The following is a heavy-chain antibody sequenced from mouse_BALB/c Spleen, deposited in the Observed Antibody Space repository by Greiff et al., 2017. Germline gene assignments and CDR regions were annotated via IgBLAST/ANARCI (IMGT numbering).Heavy chain of an antibody. V-gene: IGHV3-2*02. CDR2: ISYSGST. D-gene: IGHD2-4*01. CDR3: ARGNGLRRGFDY. J-gene: IGHJ2*01. Sequence: DVKLQESGPGLVKPSQSLSLTCTVTGYSITSDYAWNWIRQFPGNKLEWMGYISYSGSTSYNPSLKSRISITRDTSKNQFFLQLNSVTTEDTATYYCARGNGLRRGFDYWGQGTTLTVSS. CDR1: GYSITSDYA.